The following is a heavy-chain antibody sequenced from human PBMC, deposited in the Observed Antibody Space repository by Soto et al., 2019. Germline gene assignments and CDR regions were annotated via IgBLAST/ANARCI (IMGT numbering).Heavy chain of an antibody. V-gene: IGHV4-59*08. CDR2: IYYSGST. CDR1: GGSISSYY. J-gene: IGHJ6*03. CDR3: ARHSPIARYYYYMDV. Sequence: SETLSLTCTVSGGSISSYYWSWIRQPPGKGLEWIGYIYYSGSTNYNPSLKSRVTISVNTSKNQFSLKLSSVTAADTAVYYCARHSPIARYYYYMDVWGKGTTVTVSS.